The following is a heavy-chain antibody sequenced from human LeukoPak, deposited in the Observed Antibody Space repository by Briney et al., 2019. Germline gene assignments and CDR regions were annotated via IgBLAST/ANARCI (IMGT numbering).Heavy chain of an antibody. CDR2: IYHSGST. CDR1: GGSISSGGYS. J-gene: IGHJ3*02. D-gene: IGHD5-24*01. CDR3: ARRYVSPLEMATIAFDI. V-gene: IGHV4-30-2*01. Sequence: PSQTLSLTCAVSGGSISSGGYSWSWIRQPPGKGLEWIGYIYHSGSTYYNPSLKSRVTISVDRSKNQFSLKLSSVTAADTAVYYCARRYVSPLEMATIAFDIWGQGTMVTVSS.